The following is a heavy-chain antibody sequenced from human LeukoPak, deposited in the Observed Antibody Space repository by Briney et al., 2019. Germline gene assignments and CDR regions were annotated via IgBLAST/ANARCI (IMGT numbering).Heavy chain of an antibody. J-gene: IGHJ5*02. CDR3: ASTHGLGNWFDP. CDR1: GYTFTSYD. Sequence: ASVKVSCTASGYTFTSYDINWVRQATGQGLDWMGWLNPNSGNTGYAQKFQGRVTMTRNTSISTAYMELSSLRSEDTAVYYCASTHGLGNWFDPWGQGTPVTVSS. V-gene: IGHV1-8*01. CDR2: LNPNSGNT. D-gene: IGHD3-3*01.